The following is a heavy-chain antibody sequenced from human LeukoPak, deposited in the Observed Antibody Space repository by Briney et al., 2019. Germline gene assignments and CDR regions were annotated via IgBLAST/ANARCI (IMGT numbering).Heavy chain of an antibody. CDR2: IYYSGST. J-gene: IGHJ4*02. CDR3: ARFSSSSSYFDY. Sequence: PSETLSLTCTVSGGSISSSSYYWGWIRQPPGKGLEWIGSIYYSGSTYHNPSLKSRVTISVDTSKNQFSLKLSSVTAADTAVYYCARFSSSSSYFDYWGQGTLVTVSS. D-gene: IGHD6-13*01. CDR1: GGSISSSSYY. V-gene: IGHV4-39*01.